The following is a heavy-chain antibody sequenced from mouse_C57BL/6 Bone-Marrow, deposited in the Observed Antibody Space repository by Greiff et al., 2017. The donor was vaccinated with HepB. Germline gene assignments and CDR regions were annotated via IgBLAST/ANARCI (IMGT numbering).Heavy chain of an antibody. J-gene: IGHJ1*03. D-gene: IGHD1-1*01. CDR2: INPSNGGT. CDR3: ARSERVGYFDV. CDR1: GYTFTSCW. Sequence: QVQLQQPGTELVKPGASVKLSCKASGYTFTSCWMHWVKQRPGQGLEWIGNINPSNGGTNYNEKFKSKATLTEDKSSSTAYMQLSSLTSEDSAVYYCARSERVGYFDVWGTGTTVTVSS. V-gene: IGHV1-53*01.